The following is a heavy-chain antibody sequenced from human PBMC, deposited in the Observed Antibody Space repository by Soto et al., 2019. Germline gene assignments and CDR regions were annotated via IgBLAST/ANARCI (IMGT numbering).Heavy chain of an antibody. Sequence: EVQVVESGGDVVKPGGTLRLSCAASGFTFRNAWMSWVRQAPGKGLEWVGRIKRIRDGGTTAYGTPVKDRFIISRDDSKKTMYLQMNSLKTEDTAVYYCVTSLVGANALDIWGQGTMVIVSS. V-gene: IGHV3-15*01. J-gene: IGHJ3*02. D-gene: IGHD1-26*01. CDR3: VTSLVGANALDI. CDR2: IKRIRDGGTT. CDR1: GFTFRNAW.